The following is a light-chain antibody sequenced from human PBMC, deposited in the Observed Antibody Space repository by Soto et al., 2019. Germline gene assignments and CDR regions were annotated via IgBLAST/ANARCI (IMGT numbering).Light chain of an antibody. V-gene: IGKV3-20*01. J-gene: IGKJ1*01. CDR3: QQYGTSFAT. CDR1: QSVTNK. Sequence: EIVLTQSPGTLSLSPGERTTLSCRASQSVTNKLAWYRQTPRQAPRLLIYDTYTWATDTPARFSGSGAGTDFTLTISRVEAADFALYYCQQYGTSFATFGQGTQVE. CDR2: DTY.